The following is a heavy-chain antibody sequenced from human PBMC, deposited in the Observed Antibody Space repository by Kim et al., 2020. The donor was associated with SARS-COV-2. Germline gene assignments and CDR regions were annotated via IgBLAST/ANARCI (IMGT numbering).Heavy chain of an antibody. CDR2: FDPEDGET. CDR3: ATGHEQLVARYFDL. J-gene: IGHJ2*01. CDR1: GYTLTELS. Sequence: ASVKVSCKVSGYTLTELSMHWVRQAPGKGLEWMGGFDPEDGETIYAQKFQGRVTMTEDTSTDTAYMELSSLRSEDTAVYYCATGHEQLVARYFDLWGRGTLVTVSS. V-gene: IGHV1-24*01. D-gene: IGHD6-6*01.